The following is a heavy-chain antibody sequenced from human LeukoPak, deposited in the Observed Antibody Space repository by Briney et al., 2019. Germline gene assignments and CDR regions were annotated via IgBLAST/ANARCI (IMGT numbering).Heavy chain of an antibody. J-gene: IGHJ4*02. D-gene: IGHD6-13*01. CDR1: GGTFSSYA. Sequence: PVKVSCKASGGTFSSYAISWVRQAPGQGLEWMGRIIPILGIANYAQKFQGRVTITADKSTSTAYMELSSLRSEDTAVYYCARGAMGSSWYMDYWGQGTLVTVSS. CDR3: ARGAMGSSWYMDY. V-gene: IGHV1-69*04. CDR2: IIPILGIA.